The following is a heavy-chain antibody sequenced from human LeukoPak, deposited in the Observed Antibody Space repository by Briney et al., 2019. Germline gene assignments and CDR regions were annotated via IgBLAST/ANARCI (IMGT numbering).Heavy chain of an antibody. V-gene: IGHV2-70*04. J-gene: IGHJ4*02. CDR2: IDWDDDK. CDR1: GFSLSTSGMR. D-gene: IGHD2-21*02. CDR3: ARTPYCGGDCYADY. Sequence: SGPALVKPTQTLTLTCTFSGFSLSTSGMRVSWIRQPPGKALEWLARIDWDDDKFYSTSLKTRLTISKDTSKNQVVLTMTNMDPVDIATYYCARTPYCGGDCYADYWGQGTLVTVSS.